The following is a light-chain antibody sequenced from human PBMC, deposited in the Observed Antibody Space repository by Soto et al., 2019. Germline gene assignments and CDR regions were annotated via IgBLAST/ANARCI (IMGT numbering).Light chain of an antibody. CDR3: SSYTSSSTLEV. Sequence: QSALPQPASVSGSPGQSITISCNGTSSDVGGYNYVSWYQQHPGKAPKLMIYDVSNRPSGVSNRFSGSKSGNTASLTISGLQAEDEADYYCSSYTSSSTLEVFGTGTKVTVL. CDR2: DVS. J-gene: IGLJ1*01. CDR1: SSDVGGYNY. V-gene: IGLV2-14*01.